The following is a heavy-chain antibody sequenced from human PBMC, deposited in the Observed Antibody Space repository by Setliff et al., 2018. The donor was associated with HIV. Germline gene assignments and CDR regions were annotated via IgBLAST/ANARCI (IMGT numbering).Heavy chain of an antibody. V-gene: IGHV4-4*07. D-gene: IGHD3-22*01. CDR3: AREFYHYDSSDYYSDYYYYYMDV. Sequence: SETLSLTCTVSGGSISSYYWSWIRQPAGKGLEWIGRIYPSGSTSYNPSLKSRVTMSVGTSKNQISLRLSSVTAADTAVFYCAREFYHYDSSDYYSDYYYYYMDVWGKGTTVTVSS. J-gene: IGHJ6*03. CDR2: IYPSGST. CDR1: GGSISSYY.